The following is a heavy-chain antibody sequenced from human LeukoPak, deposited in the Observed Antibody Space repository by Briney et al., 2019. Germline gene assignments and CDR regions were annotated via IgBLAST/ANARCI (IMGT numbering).Heavy chain of an antibody. Sequence: SETLSLTCTVSGGSISSYDWSWIRQPAGKGLEWIGRIYTSGSTNYNPSLKSRVAMSVDTSKNQFSLKLSSVTAADTAVYYCARAVGSGSFQTYYYYMDVWGKGTTVTISS. CDR2: IYTSGST. V-gene: IGHV4-4*07. CDR1: GGSISSYD. D-gene: IGHD3-10*01. CDR3: ARAVGSGSFQTYYYYMDV. J-gene: IGHJ6*03.